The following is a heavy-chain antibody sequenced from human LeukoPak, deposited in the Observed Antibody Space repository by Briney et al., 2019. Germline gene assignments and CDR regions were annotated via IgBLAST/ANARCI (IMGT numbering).Heavy chain of an antibody. CDR2: ISSSGSTI. J-gene: IGHJ3*02. CDR1: GGSISSSSYY. V-gene: IGHV3-11*04. CDR3: AKHYYDSSGYYWRAFDI. D-gene: IGHD3-22*01. Sequence: LSLTCTVSGGSISSSSYYWGWIRQAPGKGLEWVSYISSSGSTIYYADSVKGRFTISRDNAKNSLYLQMNSLRAEDTAVYYCAKHYYDSSGYYWRAFDIWGQGTMVTVSS.